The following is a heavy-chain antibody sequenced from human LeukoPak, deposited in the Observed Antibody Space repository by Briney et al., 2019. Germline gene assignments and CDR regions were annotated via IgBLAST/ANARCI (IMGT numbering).Heavy chain of an antibody. V-gene: IGHV1-46*01. CDR1: GYTFTSYY. Sequence: ASVKVSCKASGYTFTSYYMHWVRQAPGEGLEWMGIINPSGGSTSYAQKFQGRVTMTRDMSTSTDYMELSSLRSEDTAVYYCARDNSMEDTAWWFDPWGQGTLVTVSS. J-gene: IGHJ5*02. CDR3: ARDNSMEDTAWWFDP. D-gene: IGHD1-1*01. CDR2: INPSGGST.